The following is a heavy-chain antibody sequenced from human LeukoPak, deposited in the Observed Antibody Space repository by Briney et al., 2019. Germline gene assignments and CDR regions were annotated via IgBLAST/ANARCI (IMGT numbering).Heavy chain of an antibody. D-gene: IGHD3-3*01. V-gene: IGHV4-39*01. CDR1: GGSISSSSYY. Sequence: SQTLSLTCTVSGGSISSSSYYWGWIRQPPGKGLEWIGSIYYSGSTYYNPSLKSRVTISVDTSKNQFSLKLSSVTAADTAVYYCARPRGKTYFWSGYPESYFDYWGQGTLVTVSS. J-gene: IGHJ4*02. CDR2: IYYSGST. CDR3: ARPRGKTYFWSGYPESYFDY.